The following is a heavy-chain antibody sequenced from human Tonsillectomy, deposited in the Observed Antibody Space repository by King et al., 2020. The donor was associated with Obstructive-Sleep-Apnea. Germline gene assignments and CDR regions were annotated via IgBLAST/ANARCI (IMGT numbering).Heavy chain of an antibody. J-gene: IGHJ6*02. D-gene: IGHD3-16*01. CDR2: IRTKPYGGTT. CDR1: GFTFGDYA. CDR3: TRDRSVLMSVWGTSHNYYNYYGMDV. Sequence: VQLVESGGDLVQPGRSLRLSCTASGFTFGDYAMSWFRQAPGKGLEGVGFIRTKPYGGTTDYAASVKGRFTISSDDSKAIAYMRMNSLKTEDTAVYYCTRDRSVLMSVWGTSHNYYNYYGMDVWGQGTTVTVSS. V-gene: IGHV3-49*03.